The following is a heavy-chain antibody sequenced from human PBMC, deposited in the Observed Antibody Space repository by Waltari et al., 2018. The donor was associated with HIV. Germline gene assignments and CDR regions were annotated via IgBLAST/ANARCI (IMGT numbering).Heavy chain of an antibody. Sequence: EVQLGESGGGLVQPGRSLRLSCATSGFSFGDYAMSWFRQAPGKGVEWVGFIRSKAYGGTTQYAASVKGRFTISRDDSKSIAYLQMNSLKTEDTALYYCTRGTFTVTYYFDYWGRGTLVTVSS. J-gene: IGHJ4*02. CDR1: GFSFGDYA. V-gene: IGHV3-49*03. CDR2: IRSKAYGGTT. CDR3: TRGTFTVTYYFDY. D-gene: IGHD4-17*01.